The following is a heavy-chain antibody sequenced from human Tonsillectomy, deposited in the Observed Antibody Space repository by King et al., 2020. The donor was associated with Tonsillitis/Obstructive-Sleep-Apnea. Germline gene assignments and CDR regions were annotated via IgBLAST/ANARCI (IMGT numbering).Heavy chain of an antibody. CDR2: ISWNSGSI. V-gene: IGHV3-9*01. J-gene: IGHJ4*02. CDR1: GFTFDDYA. CDR3: AKDIGYCSSTSCYTDGAFEY. D-gene: IGHD2-2*02. Sequence: VQLVESGGGLVQPGRSLRLSCAASGFTFDDYAMHWVRQAPGKGLEWVSGISWNSGSIGYADSVKGRFTISRDNAKNSLYLQMNSLRAEDTALYYCAKDIGYCSSTSCYTDGAFEYWGQGTLVTVSS.